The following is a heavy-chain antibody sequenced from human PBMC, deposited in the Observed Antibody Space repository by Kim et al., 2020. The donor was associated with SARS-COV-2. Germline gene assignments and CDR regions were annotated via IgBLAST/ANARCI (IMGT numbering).Heavy chain of an antibody. D-gene: IGHD2-2*02. CDR3: ARKCSSTSCYTSPNYYYYGMDV. CDR1: GGSFSGYY. Sequence: SETLSLTCAVYGGSFSGYYWSWIRQPPGKGLEWIGEINHSGSTNYNPSLKSRVTISVDTSKNQFSLKLSSVTAADTAVYYCARKCSSTSCYTSPNYYYYGMDVWGQGTTVTVSS. J-gene: IGHJ6*02. V-gene: IGHV4-34*01. CDR2: INHSGST.